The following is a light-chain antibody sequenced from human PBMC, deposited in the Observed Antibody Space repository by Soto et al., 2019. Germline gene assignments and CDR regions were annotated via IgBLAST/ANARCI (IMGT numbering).Light chain of an antibody. V-gene: IGKV3-20*01. J-gene: IGKJ4*01. CDR1: QTVRNNY. CDR3: QQFSSYPLT. CDR2: DAS. Sequence: EFLFTQSPGTLSLSPGERPTLSCRASQTVRNNYLAWYQQKPGQPPRLLIYDASSRATGIPDRFSGGGSGTDFTLTISRLEPEDFEVYYCQQFSSYPLTFGGGTKVDIK.